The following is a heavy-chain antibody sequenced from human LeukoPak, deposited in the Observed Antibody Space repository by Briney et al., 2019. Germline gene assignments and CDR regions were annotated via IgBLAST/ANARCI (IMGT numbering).Heavy chain of an antibody. CDR2: INPDGSTT. Sequence: GGSLRLSCAASGFTFSSYGMHWVRQDPGKGLAWVSFINPDGSTTNYADSVKGRFTISRDNAKNALYLQMNSLRAEDTAVYYCAKDLHYGSADYWGQGTLVTVSS. V-gene: IGHV3-74*01. CDR3: AKDLHYGSADY. CDR1: GFTFSSYG. J-gene: IGHJ4*02. D-gene: IGHD3-10*01.